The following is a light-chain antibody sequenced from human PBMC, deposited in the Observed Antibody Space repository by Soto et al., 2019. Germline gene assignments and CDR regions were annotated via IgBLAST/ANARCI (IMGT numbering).Light chain of an antibody. CDR2: SAS. CDR1: QSVSSNF. V-gene: IGKV3-20*01. Sequence: EIVLTQSPGTLSLSPGERATLSCKASQSVSSNFLAWYQRKPGQAPRLLIYSASYRATDSPSRFSGSGTGTDFTLTIARLEPEDLAVYYCKQYGMPPPTFSQGTKVEIK. CDR3: KQYGMPPPT. J-gene: IGKJ1*01.